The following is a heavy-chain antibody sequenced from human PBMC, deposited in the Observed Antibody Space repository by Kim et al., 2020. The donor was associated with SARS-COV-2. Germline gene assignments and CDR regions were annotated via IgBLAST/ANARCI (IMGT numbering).Heavy chain of an antibody. CDR1: GFTFSSYS. Sequence: GGSLRLSCAASGFTFSSYSMNWVRQAPGKGLEWVSYISSSSSTIYYADSVKGRFTISRDNAKNSLYLQMNSLRDEDTAVYYCARNRYYYDSSGRRGMDVWGQGTTLTVSS. V-gene: IGHV3-48*02. CDR3: ARNRYYYDSSGRRGMDV. D-gene: IGHD3-22*01. J-gene: IGHJ6*02. CDR2: ISSSSSTI.